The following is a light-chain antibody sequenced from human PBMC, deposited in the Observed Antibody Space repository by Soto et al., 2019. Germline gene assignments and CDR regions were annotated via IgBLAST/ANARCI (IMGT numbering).Light chain of an antibody. J-gene: IGKJ1*01. CDR2: GAS. CDR3: HQYGSSPQT. Sequence: EIVLTQSPGTLYLSPGEIATVCYRGSQTLSSSHLAWYQQKPGQAPRLVIYGASTRATGIADRFSGSGSGTAFTLTITRLEPEDFAVYFCHQYGSSPQTFGQGTKVDI. V-gene: IGKV3-20*01. CDR1: QTLSSSH.